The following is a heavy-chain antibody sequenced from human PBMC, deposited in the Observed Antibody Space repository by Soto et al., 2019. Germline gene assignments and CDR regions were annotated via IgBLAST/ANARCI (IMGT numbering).Heavy chain of an antibody. J-gene: IGHJ6*02. V-gene: IGHV1-8*01. CDR3: ARLMYFSDSSGYYQAHYYSGMDV. D-gene: IGHD3-22*01. CDR1: GYTFTSYD. Sequence: QVQLVQSGAEVKKPGASVKVSCKASGYTFTSYDINWVRQATGQGLEWMGWMNPNSGNTGYAQKFQGRVTITRNTSISTAYMELSSLRSEDTAVYYCARLMYFSDSSGYYQAHYYSGMDVWGQGTTVTVSS. CDR2: MNPNSGNT.